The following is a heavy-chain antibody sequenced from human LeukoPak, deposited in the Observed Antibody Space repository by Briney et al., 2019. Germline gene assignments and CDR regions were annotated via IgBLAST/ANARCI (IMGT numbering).Heavy chain of an antibody. CDR2: VFDSGST. CDR1: GASFTTNY. D-gene: IGHD1-1*01. J-gene: IGHJ6*03. CDR3: ARLYQQSKWKYYYYYMDV. Sequence: SETLSLTCSVSGASFTTNYWSWIRQPPGRGLEWIGYVFDSGSTNYNPSLKSLVTILVDTSTEQFSLRLSSVTAADTAVYYCARLYQQSKWKYYYYYMDVWGKGTAVTVSS. V-gene: IGHV4-59*01.